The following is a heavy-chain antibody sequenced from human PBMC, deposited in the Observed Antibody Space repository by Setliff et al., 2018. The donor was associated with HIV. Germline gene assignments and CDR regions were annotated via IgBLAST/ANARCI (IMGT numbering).Heavy chain of an antibody. CDR3: AKGIEMATIMSAFDI. Sequence: GESLKISCAASGFTFSNYAMNWVRQAPGKGREWVSVIYSGSTYYADSVKGRFTISRDNSKNTLYLQLNSLRAEDTAVYYCAKGIEMATIMSAFDIWGQGTMVTVSS. J-gene: IGHJ3*02. CDR1: GFTFSNYA. CDR2: IYSGST. D-gene: IGHD5-12*01. V-gene: IGHV3-23*03.